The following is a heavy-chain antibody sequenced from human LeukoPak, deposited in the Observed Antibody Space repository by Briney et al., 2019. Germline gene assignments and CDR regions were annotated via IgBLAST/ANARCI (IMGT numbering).Heavy chain of an antibody. V-gene: IGHV4-34*01. CDR2: INHSGST. D-gene: IGHD4/OR15-4a*01. CDR3: ARMTIYYYYMDV. CDR1: GGSFSGYY. Sequence: PSETLSLTCAVYGGSFSGYYWSWIRQPPGKGLEWIGEINHSGSTNYSPSLKSRVTISVDTSKNQFSLRLSSVTAADTAVYYCARMTIYYYYMDVWGKGTTVTISS. J-gene: IGHJ6*03.